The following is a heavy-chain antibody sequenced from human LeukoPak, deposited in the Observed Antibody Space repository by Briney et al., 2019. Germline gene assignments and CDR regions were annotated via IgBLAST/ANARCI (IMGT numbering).Heavy chain of an antibody. D-gene: IGHD3-10*01. V-gene: IGHV5-51*01. CDR3: ARVPRITMVRGVITHFDY. CDR1: GDNFNRHW. Sequence: GESLKISCKGSGDNFNRHWIGWVRQMPGKGLEWMGIIYPGDSDTRYSPSFQGQVSISADKSISTAYLQWSSLKASDTAMYYCARVPRITMVRGVITHFDYWGQGTLVTVSS. J-gene: IGHJ4*02. CDR2: IYPGDSDT.